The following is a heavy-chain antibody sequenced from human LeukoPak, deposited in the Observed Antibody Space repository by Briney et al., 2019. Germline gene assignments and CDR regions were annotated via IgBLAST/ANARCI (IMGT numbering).Heavy chain of an antibody. J-gene: IGHJ4*02. CDR3: AKDTTIFGVGPRDY. CDR1: GFTVSSNY. V-gene: IGHV3-53*01. Sequence: GGSLRLSCAASGFTVSSNYMSWVRQAPGKGLEWVSVIYSGGSTYYADSVKGRFTISRDNSKNTLYLQMNSLRAEDTAVYYCAKDTTIFGVGPRDYWGQGTLVTVSS. CDR2: IYSGGST. D-gene: IGHD3-3*01.